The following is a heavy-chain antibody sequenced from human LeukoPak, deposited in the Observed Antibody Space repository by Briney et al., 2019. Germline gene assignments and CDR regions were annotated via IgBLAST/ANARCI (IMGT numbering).Heavy chain of an antibody. J-gene: IGHJ4*02. CDR2: INPNSGGT. CDR1: GYTFTGYY. D-gene: IGHD3-10*01. V-gene: IGHV1-2*02. Sequence: ASVKVSCKASGYTFTGYYMHWVRQAPGQGLEWMGWINPNSGGTNYAQKFQGRVTMTRDTSISTAYMELSRLRSGGTAVYYCARVSVMVRGVITQLGYWGQGTLVTVSS. CDR3: ARVSVMVRGVITQLGY.